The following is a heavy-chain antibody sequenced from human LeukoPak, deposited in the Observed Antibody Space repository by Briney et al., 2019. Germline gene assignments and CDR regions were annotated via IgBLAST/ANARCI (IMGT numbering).Heavy chain of an antibody. Sequence: SETLSLTCAVSGGSFSGYYWSWIRQPPGKGLEWIGYIYYSGSTNYNPSLKSRVTISVDTSKNQFSLKLSYVTAADTAVYFCARESSWGNFDYSGQGTLVTVSS. J-gene: IGHJ4*02. D-gene: IGHD7-27*01. CDR3: ARESSWGNFDY. CDR2: IYYSGST. V-gene: IGHV4-59*01. CDR1: GGSFSGYY.